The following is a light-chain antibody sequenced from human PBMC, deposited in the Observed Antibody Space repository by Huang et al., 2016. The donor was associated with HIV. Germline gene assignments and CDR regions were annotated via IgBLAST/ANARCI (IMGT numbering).Light chain of an antibody. Sequence: ENLMTQSPSTLSVSPGESATLSCRASQSVFKNLAWYQQKPGQDPKRLIYGSSTRAAGIPSTFSGSGSGTDFTLTISSLQSEDFAVYYCQQYNTSPRTFGQGTKVEV. CDR3: QQYNTSPRT. V-gene: IGKV3-15*01. J-gene: IGKJ1*01. CDR2: GSS. CDR1: QSVFKN.